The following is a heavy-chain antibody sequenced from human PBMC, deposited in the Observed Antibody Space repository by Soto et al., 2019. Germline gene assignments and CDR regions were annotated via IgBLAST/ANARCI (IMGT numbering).Heavy chain of an antibody. Sequence: PSETLSLTCAVSGGSISSGGYSWSWIRQPPGKGLEWIGYIYHSGSTYYNPSLKSRVTISVDRSKNQFSLKLSSVTAADTAVYYCARVAGSSSSWYPRWFDPWGQGTLVTVSS. CDR2: IYHSGST. V-gene: IGHV4-30-2*01. J-gene: IGHJ5*02. D-gene: IGHD6-13*01. CDR3: ARVAGSSSSWYPRWFDP. CDR1: GGSISSGGYS.